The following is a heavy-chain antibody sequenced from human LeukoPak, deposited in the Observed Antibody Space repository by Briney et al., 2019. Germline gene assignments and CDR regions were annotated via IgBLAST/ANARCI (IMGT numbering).Heavy chain of an antibody. CDR3: AKGHHSGSYSFDY. J-gene: IGHJ4*02. Sequence: GGSLRLSCAAPGFTFSDYYMSWIRQAPGKGLEWVSYISSSGSTIYYADSVKGRFTISRDNAKNLLYLQMNSLRAEDTAVYYCAKGHHSGSYSFDYWGQGTLVTVSS. V-gene: IGHV3-11*01. CDR2: ISSSGSTI. CDR1: GFTFSDYY. D-gene: IGHD1-26*01.